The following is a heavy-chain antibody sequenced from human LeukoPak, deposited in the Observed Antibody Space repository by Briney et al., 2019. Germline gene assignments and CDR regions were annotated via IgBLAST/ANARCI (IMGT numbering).Heavy chain of an antibody. D-gene: IGHD3-10*01. Sequence: GRSLRLSCAASGFTFSSYAMHWVRQAPGKGLEWVAVISYDGSNKYYADSVKGRFTISRDNSKNTLYLQMNSLRAEDTAVYYCARDGVLWFGELLFHEFDYWGQGTLVTVSS. V-gene: IGHV3-30*04. CDR1: GFTFSSYA. CDR3: ARDGVLWFGELLFHEFDY. CDR2: ISYDGSNK. J-gene: IGHJ4*02.